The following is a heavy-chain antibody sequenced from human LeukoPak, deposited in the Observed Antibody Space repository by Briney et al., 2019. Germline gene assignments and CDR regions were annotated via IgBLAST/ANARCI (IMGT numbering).Heavy chain of an antibody. CDR2: INPNSGGT. V-gene: IGHV1-2*02. CDR3: ARDSYVAARQNYYYGMTS. D-gene: IGHD6-6*01. Sequence: ASVKVSCKASGYTFTGYYMHWVRQAPGQGLEWMGWINPNSGGTNYAQKLQGRVTMTTDTSTSTAYMELRSLRSDDTAVYYCARDSYVAARQNYYYGMTSGAKGPRSPSP. CDR1: GYTFTGYY. J-gene: IGHJ6*02.